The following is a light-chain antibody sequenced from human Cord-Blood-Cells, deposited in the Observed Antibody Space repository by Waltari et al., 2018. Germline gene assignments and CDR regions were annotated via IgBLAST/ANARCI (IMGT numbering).Light chain of an antibody. CDR2: WAS. J-gene: IGKJ2*01. V-gene: IGKV4-1*01. CDR3: QQYYSTPYT. Sequence: DIVMTQSPDSLAVSLGERATINCKSSQSVLYSSNNKNYLAWYQQKPGQPRKLLIYWASTQESGVPDRFSGSGSGTDFTLTISSLQAEDVAVYYCQQYYSTPYTFGQGTKLEIK. CDR1: QSVLYSSNNKNY.